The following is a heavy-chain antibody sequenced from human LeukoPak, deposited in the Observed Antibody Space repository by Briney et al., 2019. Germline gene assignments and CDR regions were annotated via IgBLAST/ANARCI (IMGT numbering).Heavy chain of an antibody. CDR3: ARTIAQYSDSWLYFYYGLDV. V-gene: IGHV3-23*01. CDR2: ISGGSEDT. Sequence: GGSLRLSCTASGFTFGGYAMSWVRQAPGKGLEWVSSISGGSEDTYYADSVKGRFTISRDNSKTTLYLQMNSLRAEDTAVYYCARTIAQYSDSWLYFYYGLDVWGQGTTVTVSS. J-gene: IGHJ6*02. D-gene: IGHD1-7*01. CDR1: GFTFGGYA.